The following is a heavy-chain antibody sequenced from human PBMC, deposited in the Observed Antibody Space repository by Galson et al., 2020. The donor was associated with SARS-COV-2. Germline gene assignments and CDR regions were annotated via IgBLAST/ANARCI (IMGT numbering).Heavy chain of an antibody. D-gene: IGHD6-19*01. V-gene: IGHV4-31*01. Sequence: SETLSLTCTVSGGSISSGGYYWSWIRQHPGKGLEWIGYIYYSGSTSYNPSHKSLLTISVDTSKNQFSLNLRSVSAADTAVYYCARTQVVRGWYDAFDIWGQGTMVTVSS. CDR2: IYYSGST. J-gene: IGHJ3*02. CDR3: ARTQVVRGWYDAFDI. CDR1: GGSISSGGYY.